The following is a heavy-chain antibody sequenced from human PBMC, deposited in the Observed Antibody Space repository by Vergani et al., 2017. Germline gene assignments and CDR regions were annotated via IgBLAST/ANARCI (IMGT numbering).Heavy chain of an antibody. J-gene: IGHJ5*02. CDR2: INHSGST. D-gene: IGHD2-15*01. Sequence: QVQLQQWGAGLLKPSETLSLTCAVYGGSFSGYYWSWIRQPPGKGLEWIGEINHSGSTNYNPSLKSRVTISVDTSKNQFSLKLSSVTAADTAVYYCAKSSYTDRGPKWVVAATRWFDPWGQGTLVTVSS. V-gene: IGHV4-34*01. CDR1: GGSFSGYY. CDR3: AKSSYTDRGPKWVVAATRWFDP.